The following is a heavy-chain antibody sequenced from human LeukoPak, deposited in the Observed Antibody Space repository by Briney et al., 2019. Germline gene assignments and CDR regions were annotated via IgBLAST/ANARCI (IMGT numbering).Heavy chain of an antibody. V-gene: IGHV3-7*01. J-gene: IGHJ5*01. CDR2: IKQDGNKK. Sequence: GGSLRLSCAASGFTFSICWVNGLPRAPGGGREGVANIKQDGNKKYYVDSAKGRFSITRDNAKNTLYLQMDRLRAEDKAAYYCAKEGAHPILPYDSWGQGALVTVSS. CDR3: AKEGAHPILPYDS. CDR1: GFTFSICW. D-gene: IGHD1-26*01.